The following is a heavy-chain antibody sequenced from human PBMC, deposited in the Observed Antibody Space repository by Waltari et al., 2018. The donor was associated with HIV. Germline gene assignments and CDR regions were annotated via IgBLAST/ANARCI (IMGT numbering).Heavy chain of an antibody. CDR2: IWYDGSNK. Sequence: QVQLVESGGGVVQPGRSLRLSCAASGFTFSSYGMHWVRQAPGKGLEWVAVIWYDGSNKYYADSVKGRFTISRDNSKNTLYLQMNSLRAEDTAVYYCARSSSSYRGMDVWGQGTTVTVSS. CDR3: ARSSSSYRGMDV. V-gene: IGHV3-33*01. CDR1: GFTFSSYG. J-gene: IGHJ6*02. D-gene: IGHD3-10*01.